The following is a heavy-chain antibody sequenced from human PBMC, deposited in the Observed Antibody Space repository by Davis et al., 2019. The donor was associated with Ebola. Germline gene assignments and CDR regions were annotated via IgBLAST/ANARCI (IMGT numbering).Heavy chain of an antibody. J-gene: IGHJ4*02. V-gene: IGHV3-21*01. CDR1: GFTFSSYS. CDR2: ISSSSNYI. Sequence: GESLKISCAASGFTFSSYSMNWVRQAPGKGLEWVSFISSSSNYIYYADSVKVRFTTSRDNAKNPLYLQMNTLRAEDTAVYYCANLLGYYGASEYWGQGTLVTVSS. D-gene: IGHD3-3*01. CDR3: ANLLGYYGASEY.